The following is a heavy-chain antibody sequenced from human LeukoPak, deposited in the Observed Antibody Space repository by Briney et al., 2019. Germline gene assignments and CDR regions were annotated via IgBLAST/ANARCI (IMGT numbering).Heavy chain of an antibody. CDR2: IYSGGST. CDR1: GFTVSSNY. V-gene: IGHV3-53*01. CDR3: ARSPDNYYYYYGMDV. J-gene: IGHJ6*02. Sequence: GGSLRLSCAAPGFTVSSNYMSWVRQAPGKGLYWVSVIYSGGSTYYADSVKGRFTISRDNSKNTLYLQMNSLRAEDTAVYYCARSPDNYYYYYGMDVWGQGTTVTVSS. D-gene: IGHD3-9*01.